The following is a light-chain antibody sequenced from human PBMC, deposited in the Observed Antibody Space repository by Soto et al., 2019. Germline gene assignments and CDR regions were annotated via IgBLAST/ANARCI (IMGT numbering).Light chain of an antibody. Sequence: DIQLTQSPSFLSASVGDRVTITCRASQGISSYLAWYQQQPGKAPKLLIYSASTLQRGVPSRFSGSGSGTVFTLTISRLQPEDFATYYCQQLNSHPLTFGQGTKVEIK. CDR1: QGISSY. J-gene: IGKJ1*01. CDR2: SAS. CDR3: QQLNSHPLT. V-gene: IGKV1-9*01.